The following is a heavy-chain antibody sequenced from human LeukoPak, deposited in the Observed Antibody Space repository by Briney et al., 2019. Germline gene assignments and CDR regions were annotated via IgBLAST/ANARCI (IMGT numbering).Heavy chain of an antibody. V-gene: IGHV3-43*02. Sequence: GGSLRLSCAASGFTFDDYAMHWVRQAPGKGLEWVSLISGDGGSTYYADSVKGRFTISRDNSKNFLYLQMNSLRTEDTALYYCAKDVFRYYYYYYMDVWGKGTTVTVSS. D-gene: IGHD2/OR15-2a*01. CDR1: GFTFDDYA. CDR3: AKDVFRYYYYYYMDV. J-gene: IGHJ6*03. CDR2: ISGDGGST.